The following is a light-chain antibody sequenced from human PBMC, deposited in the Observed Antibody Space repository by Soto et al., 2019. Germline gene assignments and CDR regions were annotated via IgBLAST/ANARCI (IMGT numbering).Light chain of an antibody. CDR3: QQSYSNPRT. J-gene: IGKJ1*01. CDR1: QSISSW. V-gene: IGKV1-5*01. CDR2: DAS. Sequence: EIELTQSPSTLSVSVGDRATISCRASQSISSWLAWYQQKPGKAPKLLIYDASSLASGIPARFSGSGSGTDFTLTISSLEPEDFAMYYCQQSYSNPRTFGQGTKVDIK.